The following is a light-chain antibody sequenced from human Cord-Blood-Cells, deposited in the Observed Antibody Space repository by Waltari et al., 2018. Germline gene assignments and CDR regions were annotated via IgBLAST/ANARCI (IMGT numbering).Light chain of an antibody. J-gene: IGKJ2*01. CDR1: QSISSY. Sequence: DIKLPQSPSSLSASVGARVPITCRASQSISSYLNWYQQKPGKAPKLLIYAASSLQSGVPSRFSGSGSGTDFTLTISSLQPEDFATYYCQQSYSTPYTFGQGTKLEIK. V-gene: IGKV1-39*01. CDR2: AAS. CDR3: QQSYSTPYT.